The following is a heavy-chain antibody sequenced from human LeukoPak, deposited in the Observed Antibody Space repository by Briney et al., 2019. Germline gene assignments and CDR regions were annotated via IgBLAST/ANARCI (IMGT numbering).Heavy chain of an antibody. D-gene: IGHD1-14*01. Sequence: PGGSLRLSCVASGFTFNSYALSWVRRAPGKGLEWVSTIGGGGENTYYADSVKGRFTISRDSSKNTVYLHMKSLRAEDTAVYFCAKVLTGSQDYWGQGTLVTVSS. CDR3: AKVLTGSQDY. CDR1: GFTFNSYA. V-gene: IGHV3-23*01. J-gene: IGHJ4*02. CDR2: IGGGGENT.